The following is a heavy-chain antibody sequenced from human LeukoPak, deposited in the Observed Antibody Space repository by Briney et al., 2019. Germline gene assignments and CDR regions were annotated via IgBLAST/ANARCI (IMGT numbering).Heavy chain of an antibody. D-gene: IGHD2-2*01. J-gene: IGHJ6*02. CDR3: ARGRVAVVVVTAAIRFGYDYYGMDV. V-gene: IGHV1-18*04. Sequence: ASVKVSCKASGYTFTSYDISWVRQAPGQGLEWMGWISANNGNTNYAQKLQGRVTMTTDTSTSTAYMELRSLRSDATAVYYCARGRVAVVVVTAAIRFGYDYYGMDVWGQGTTVTVSS. CDR2: ISANNGNT. CDR1: GYTFTSYD.